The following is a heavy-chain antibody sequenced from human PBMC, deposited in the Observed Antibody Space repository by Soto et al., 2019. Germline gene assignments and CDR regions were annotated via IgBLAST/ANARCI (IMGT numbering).Heavy chain of an antibody. CDR1: GYTFTSYG. Sequence: GASVKVSCKASGYTFTSYGISWVRQAPGQGLEWMGWISAYNGNTNYAQKLQGRVTMTTDTSTSTAYMELRSLRSDDTDVYYCARDPDYDFWSGDAFDIWGQGTMVTVSS. V-gene: IGHV1-18*04. CDR2: ISAYNGNT. J-gene: IGHJ3*02. CDR3: ARDPDYDFWSGDAFDI. D-gene: IGHD3-3*01.